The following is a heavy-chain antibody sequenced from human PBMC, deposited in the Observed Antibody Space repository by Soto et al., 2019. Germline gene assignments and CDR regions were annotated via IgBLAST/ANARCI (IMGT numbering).Heavy chain of an antibody. CDR3: AKDYRWGARDIVATTFDF. V-gene: IGHV3-23*01. D-gene: IGHD5-12*01. J-gene: IGHJ4*02. Sequence: EVQLLESGGGLVQPGGSLRLSCAASGFTFSSYAMSWVRQAPGKGLEWVSAISGSGGSTYYADSVKGRFTISRDNSKNTLYLQMNSLRGEDTAVYYCAKDYRWGARDIVATTFDFWGQGTLVTGSS. CDR2: ISGSGGST. CDR1: GFTFSSYA.